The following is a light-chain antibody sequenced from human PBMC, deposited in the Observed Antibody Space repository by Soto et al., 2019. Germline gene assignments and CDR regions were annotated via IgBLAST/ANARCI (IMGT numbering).Light chain of an antibody. CDR3: AAWDDSLSGVV. J-gene: IGLJ3*02. V-gene: IGLV1-44*01. CDR1: SSNIGRNS. Sequence: QSVLTQPPSPSGTPGQRVSISCSGSSSNIGRNSVNWYQRFPGTAPKLLIYNHNQRPSGVPDRFSGSKFGTSVSLVISGLQSKDEADYYCAAWDDSLSGVVFGGGTKLTVL. CDR2: NHN.